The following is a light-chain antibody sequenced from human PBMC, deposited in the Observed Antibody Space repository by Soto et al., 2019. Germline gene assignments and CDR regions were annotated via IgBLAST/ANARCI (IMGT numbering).Light chain of an antibody. CDR3: SSYTSVTPVV. CDR2: EVS. CDR1: SSDVGSYNR. V-gene: IGLV2-18*02. Sequence: QSALTQPPSVSGSPGQSVTISCTGTSSDVGSYNRVSWYQQPPGTAPKLMIYEVSNRPSGVPDRFSGSKSGNTASLTISGLQAEDEGDYYCSSYTSVTPVVFGGGTKLTVL. J-gene: IGLJ2*01.